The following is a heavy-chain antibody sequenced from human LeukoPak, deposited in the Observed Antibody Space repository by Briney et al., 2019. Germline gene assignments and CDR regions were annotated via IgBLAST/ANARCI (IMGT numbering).Heavy chain of an antibody. CDR1: GFTFRAYA. Sequence: GGSLRLSCAASGFTFRAYAMHWVRQAPGKGLEWLAVISNDGTIQYYADSVKGRFTISRDNSRNIMNLQTDSLRPEDTALYYCAGAMVRGVIPYWGQGTLVTVSS. V-gene: IGHV3-30*04. CDR2: ISNDGTIQ. J-gene: IGHJ4*02. CDR3: AGAMVRGVIPY. D-gene: IGHD3-10*01.